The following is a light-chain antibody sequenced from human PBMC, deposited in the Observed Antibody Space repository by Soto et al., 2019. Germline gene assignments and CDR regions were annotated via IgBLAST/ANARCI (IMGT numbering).Light chain of an antibody. CDR1: SSDVGGYNY. V-gene: IGLV2-8*01. J-gene: IGLJ2*01. CDR2: EVS. CDR3: SSFAGKNNVV. Sequence: QSALTQPPSASGSPGQSVTISCTGTSSDVGGYNYVSWYQQHPGKAPKLMISEVSKRPSGVPDRFSGSKSGNTASLTVSGLQAEDEADYYCSSFAGKNNVVFGGGTKVTVL.